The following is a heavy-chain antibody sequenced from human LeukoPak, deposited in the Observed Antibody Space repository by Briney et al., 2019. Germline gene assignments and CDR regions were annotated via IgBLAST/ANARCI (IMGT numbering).Heavy chain of an antibody. V-gene: IGHV2-70*11. CDR2: IDWDDDK. Sequence: SGPALVKPTQTLTLTCTFSGFSLSTSAMCVSWIRQPPGKALEWLARIDWDDDKYYSTSLKTRLTISKDTSKNQVVLTVTNMNPVDTATYYCARIMVRGVTHAFDIWGQGTMVTASS. CDR3: ARIMVRGVTHAFDI. CDR1: GFSLSTSAMC. J-gene: IGHJ3*02. D-gene: IGHD3-10*01.